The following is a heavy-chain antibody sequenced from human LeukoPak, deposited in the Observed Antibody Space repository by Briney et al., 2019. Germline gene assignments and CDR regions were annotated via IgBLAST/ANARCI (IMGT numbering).Heavy chain of an antibody. CDR3: ARGLGEQLVPYFDY. V-gene: IGHV4-34*01. CDR2: INHSGST. Sequence: SESLSLTCAVYGGSFSGYYWSWIRQPPGKGLEWIGEINHSGSTNYNPSLKSRVTISVDTSKNQFSLKLSSVTAADTAVYYCARGLGEQLVPYFDYWGQGTLVTVSS. J-gene: IGHJ4*02. CDR1: GGSFSGYY. D-gene: IGHD6-6*01.